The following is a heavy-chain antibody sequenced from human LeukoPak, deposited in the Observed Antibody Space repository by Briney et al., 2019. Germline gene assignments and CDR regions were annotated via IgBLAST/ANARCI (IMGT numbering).Heavy chain of an antibody. Sequence: PSETLSLTCTVSGDSISCCRYYWGWIRQPPGKGLEGFGYIHYSGNTYYNSSLKSRVTISVDQSKNQFSLKLSSVTGADAAVYYCARVADTSMAYFDYWGQGTLVTVSS. CDR1: GDSISCCRYY. CDR3: ARVADTSMAYFDY. V-gene: IGHV4-30-4*01. J-gene: IGHJ4*02. CDR2: IHYSGNT. D-gene: IGHD5-18*01.